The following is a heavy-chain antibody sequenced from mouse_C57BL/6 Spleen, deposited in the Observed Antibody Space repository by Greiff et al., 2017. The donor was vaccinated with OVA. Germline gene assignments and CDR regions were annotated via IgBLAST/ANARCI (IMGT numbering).Heavy chain of an antibody. Sequence: VQLQQPGAELVMPGASVKLSCKASGYTFTSYWMHWVKQRPGQGLEWIGEIDPSDSYTNYNQKFKGKSTLTVDKSSSTAYMQLSSLTSEDSAVYYCARAKDDGYYTWIAYWGQGTLVTVSA. V-gene: IGHV1-69*01. D-gene: IGHD2-3*01. CDR2: IDPSDSYT. J-gene: IGHJ3*01. CDR1: GYTFTSYW. CDR3: ARAKDDGYYTWIAY.